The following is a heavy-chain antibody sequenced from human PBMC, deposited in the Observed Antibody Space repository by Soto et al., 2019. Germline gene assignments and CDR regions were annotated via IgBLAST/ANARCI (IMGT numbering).Heavy chain of an antibody. Sequence: QVQVVESGGGVVQPGRSLRLSCTASGFTFSGHAMHWVRQAPGKGLEWVAQIWYDGSNKYYADSVKGRFTISRDNSKNRRYVQMDCLRVEDTAVYYCARDGQSLGPYALDVWGQGTSVTVSS. CDR1: GFTFSGHA. D-gene: IGHD6-19*01. CDR2: IWYDGSNK. J-gene: IGHJ6*02. CDR3: ARDGQSLGPYALDV. V-gene: IGHV3-33*01.